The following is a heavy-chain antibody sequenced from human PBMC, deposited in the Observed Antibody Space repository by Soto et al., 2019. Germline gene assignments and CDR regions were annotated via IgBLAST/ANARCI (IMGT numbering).Heavy chain of an antibody. CDR3: AHRPDISCGWYFWFEP. V-gene: IGHV2-5*02. CDR2: IYWDDDK. Sequence: QITLKESGPTLVKPTQPLTLTCTFSWFSLSTSGVGVGWIRQPPGKAVEWLALIYWDDDKRSSQSLKSRRHNTKDTSKNKVVLTMANMDPVDTATYYCAHRPDISCGWYFWFEPWGQGTLGNVSS. D-gene: IGHD6-19*01. J-gene: IGHJ5*02. CDR1: WFSLSTSGVG.